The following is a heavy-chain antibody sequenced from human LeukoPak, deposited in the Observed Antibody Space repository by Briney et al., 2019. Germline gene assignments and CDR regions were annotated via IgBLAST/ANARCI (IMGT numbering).Heavy chain of an antibody. CDR2: IYHSGST. J-gene: IGHJ4*02. CDR3: ASLRKWREGY. Sequence: ASETLSLTCAVSGGSISSGGYSWSWIRQPPGKGLEWIGYIYHSGSTYYNPSLKSRVTISVDRSKNQFSLKLSSVTAADTAVYYCASLRKWREGYWGQGTLVTVSS. CDR1: GGSISSGGYS. D-gene: IGHD5-12*01. V-gene: IGHV4-30-2*01.